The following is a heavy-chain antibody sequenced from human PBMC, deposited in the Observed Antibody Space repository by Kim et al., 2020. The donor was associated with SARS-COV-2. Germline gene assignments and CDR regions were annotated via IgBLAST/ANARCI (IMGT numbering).Heavy chain of an antibody. CDR2: IKQDGSEK. J-gene: IGHJ6*02. Sequence: GGSLRLSCAASGFTFSSYWMSWVRQAPGKGLEWVANIKQDGSEKYYVDSVKGRFTISRDNAKNSLYLQMNSLRAEDTAVYYCARDSAQTPSSKPIPYYYYYGMDVWGQGTTVTVSS. V-gene: IGHV3-7*01. CDR1: GFTFSSYW. D-gene: IGHD2-15*01. CDR3: ARDSAQTPSSKPIPYYYYYGMDV.